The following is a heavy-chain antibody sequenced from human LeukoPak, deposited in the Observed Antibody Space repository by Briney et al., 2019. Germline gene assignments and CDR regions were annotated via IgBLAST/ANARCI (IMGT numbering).Heavy chain of an antibody. J-gene: IGHJ4*02. Sequence: SETLSHTCVVSGYPISRGYFWGWVRQPPGKGLEWIGSMSHSGNTHYSPSLKSRVTISMDMSNNQFSLRLSSVTAADTAVYYCATLPSQTGIYLDYYFDNWGQGTLVTVSS. CDR2: MSHSGNT. D-gene: IGHD2-21*02. CDR3: ATLPSQTGIYLDYYFDN. CDR1: GYPISRGYF. V-gene: IGHV4-38-2*01.